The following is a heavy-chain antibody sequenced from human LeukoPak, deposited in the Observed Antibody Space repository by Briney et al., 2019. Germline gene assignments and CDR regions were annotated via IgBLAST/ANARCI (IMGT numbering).Heavy chain of an antibody. CDR1: GGSFSGYY. J-gene: IGHJ4*02. Sequence: SETLSLTCAVYGGSFSGYYWSWIRQPPGKGLEWIGEINHSGTTNYNPSLKSRVTISVDTSRNQFSLKLSSVTAADTALYYCAREGRPSYYYGSGSYYNGLPFDYWGQGTLVTVSS. D-gene: IGHD3-10*01. V-gene: IGHV4-34*01. CDR3: AREGRPSYYYGSGSYYNGLPFDY. CDR2: INHSGTT.